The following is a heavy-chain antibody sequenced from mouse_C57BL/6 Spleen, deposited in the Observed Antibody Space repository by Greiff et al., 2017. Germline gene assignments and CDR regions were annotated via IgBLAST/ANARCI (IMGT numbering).Heavy chain of an antibody. J-gene: IGHJ2*01. CDR2: IYPGDGDT. CDR3: AKGTVHFDY. Sequence: VQLQQSGPELVKPGASVKISCKASGYAFSGSWLNWVKQRPGKGLEWIGRIYPGDGDTNYYGKFKCKATLTADKSSSTADMQLSSLTSEDSAVYFSAKGTVHFDYWGQGTTLTVPS. V-gene: IGHV1-82*01. CDR1: GYAFSGSW. D-gene: IGHD4-1*01.